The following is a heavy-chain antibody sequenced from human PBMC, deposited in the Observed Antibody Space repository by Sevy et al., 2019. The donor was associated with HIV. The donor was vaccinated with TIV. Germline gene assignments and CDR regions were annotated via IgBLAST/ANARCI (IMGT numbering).Heavy chain of an antibody. D-gene: IGHD4-17*01. V-gene: IGHV3-7*01. CDR3: VREGGYGDYMRSYYYGMDV. CDR2: IYQDGSEK. CDR1: GFSFRSYW. J-gene: IGHJ6*02. Sequence: GGSLRLSCAASGFSFRSYWMTWVRQAPGKGLEWVASIYQDGSEKYYMDSVKGRFTVSRDNAKNSLFLQMNSLRVEDTAVYYCVREGGYGDYMRSYYYGMDVWGQGTTVTVSS.